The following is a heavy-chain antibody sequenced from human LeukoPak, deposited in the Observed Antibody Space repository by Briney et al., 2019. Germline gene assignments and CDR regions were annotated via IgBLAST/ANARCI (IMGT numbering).Heavy chain of an antibody. CDR3: ATGRSAAVGRGSYYYYGMDV. V-gene: IGHV3-30-3*01. CDR2: ISYDGINE. J-gene: IGHJ6*04. CDR1: GFTFSNDA. Sequence: PGGSLRLSCAASGFTFSNDAMNWVRQAPGKGLEWVAVISYDGINEYYADSVKGRLTISRDSSKNTLYLQMNYLRPDDTAVYYCATGRSAAVGRGSYYYYGMDVWAKETTVPVSS. D-gene: IGHD6-13*01.